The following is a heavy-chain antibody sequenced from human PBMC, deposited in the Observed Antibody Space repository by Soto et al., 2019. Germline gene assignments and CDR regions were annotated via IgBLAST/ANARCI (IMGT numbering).Heavy chain of an antibody. D-gene: IGHD1-26*01. CDR1: GFIFRNFG. V-gene: IGHV3-30*03. CDR2: ISGDGNDK. CDR3: VQGASTAHQPLDS. Sequence: ESGGGVVQPGRSLRLSCAAYGFIFRNFGMHWVRRAPGKGLEWVAVISGDGNDKYYPDSMKGRFTISRDNFNNTLYLQLNSLRPEDTAVYHCVQGASTAHQPLDSWGQGVLVTVSS. J-gene: IGHJ4*02.